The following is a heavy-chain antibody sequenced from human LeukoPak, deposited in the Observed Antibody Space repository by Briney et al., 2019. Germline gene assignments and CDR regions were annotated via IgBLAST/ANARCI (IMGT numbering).Heavy chain of an antibody. CDR2: ISGSGGST. D-gene: IGHD2-21*02. V-gene: IGHV3-23*01. CDR3: AKDVRDCYDNGHYFDY. Sequence: GGSLRLSCAASGFTFSSYAMSWVRQAPGKGLEWVSAISGSGGSTYYADSVKGRFTISRDNSKNTLYLQMNSLRAEDTAVYYCAKDVRDCYDNGHYFDYWGQGTLVTVSS. J-gene: IGHJ4*02. CDR1: GFTFSSYA.